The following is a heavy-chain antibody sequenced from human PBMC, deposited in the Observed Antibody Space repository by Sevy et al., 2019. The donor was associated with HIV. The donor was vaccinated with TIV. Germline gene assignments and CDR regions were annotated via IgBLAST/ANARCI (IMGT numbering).Heavy chain of an antibody. J-gene: IGHJ2*01. Sequence: GGCLRLSCAASGFTVSSNYMSWVRQAPGKGLEWVSVIYSGGSTYYAESVKGRFTIARDDSKNTLYLQMNSLRAEDTAVYYRARERWLTYWYFDLWGRGTLVAVSS. CDR3: ARERWLTYWYFDL. CDR1: GFTVSSNY. V-gene: IGHV3-53*01. D-gene: IGHD2-15*01. CDR2: IYSGGST.